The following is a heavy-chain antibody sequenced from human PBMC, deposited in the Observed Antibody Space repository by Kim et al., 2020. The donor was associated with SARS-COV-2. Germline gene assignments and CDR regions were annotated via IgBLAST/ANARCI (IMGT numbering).Heavy chain of an antibody. CDR3: ASGMIDY. V-gene: IGHV4-34*01. CDR2: CGRT. J-gene: IGHJ4*02. Sequence: CGRTHAHPSRRSRVTISVDPSKNQFSLELSSVTAADTAVYYCASGMIDYWGQGTLVTVSS.